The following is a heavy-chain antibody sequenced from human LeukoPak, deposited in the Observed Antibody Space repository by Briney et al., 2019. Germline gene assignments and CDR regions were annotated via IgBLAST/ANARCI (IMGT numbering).Heavy chain of an antibody. CDR1: GGSISSSSYY. J-gene: IGHJ3*02. CDR3: ARTPRDI. CDR2: IYYSGST. Sequence: PSETLSLTCTVSGGSISSSSYYWGWIRQPPGKGLEWSGSIYYSGSTYYNPSLKSRVTISVDTSKNQFSLKLSSVTAADTAVYYCARTPRDIWGQGTMVTVSA. V-gene: IGHV4-39*01.